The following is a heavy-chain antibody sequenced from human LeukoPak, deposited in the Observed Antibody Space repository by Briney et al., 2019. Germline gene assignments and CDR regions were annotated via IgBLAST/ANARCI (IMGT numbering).Heavy chain of an antibody. V-gene: IGHV3-7*01. CDR3: ARLGYQLLLGWFDP. CDR1: GFTFSSYW. J-gene: IGHJ5*02. Sequence: GGSLRLSCAASGFTFSSYWMSWVRQAPGKGLEWVANIRQDGSEKYYVDSVKGRFTISRDNAKNSLYLQMNSLRAEDTAVYYCARLGYQLLLGWFDPWGQGTLVTVSS. CDR2: IRQDGSEK. D-gene: IGHD2-2*01.